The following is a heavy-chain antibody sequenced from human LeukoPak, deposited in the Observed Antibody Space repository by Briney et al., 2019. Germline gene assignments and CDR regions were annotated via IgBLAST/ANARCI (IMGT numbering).Heavy chain of an antibody. CDR1: GFTFSSYS. J-gene: IGHJ4*02. Sequence: PGGSLRLSCAASGFTFSSYSMNWVRQAPGKGLEWVAVISYHERNKYYADSMKDRFIISRDNSKNTLYLQMNSLRPEDTAVYYCAKDGDLYFEYWGQGALVTVSS. CDR3: AKDGDLYFEY. CDR2: ISYHERNK. V-gene: IGHV3-30*18. D-gene: IGHD3-3*01.